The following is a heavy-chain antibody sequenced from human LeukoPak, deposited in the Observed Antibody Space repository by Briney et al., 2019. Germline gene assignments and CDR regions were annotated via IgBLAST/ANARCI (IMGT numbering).Heavy chain of an antibody. J-gene: IGHJ6*02. CDR3: ARVLVPTYYYYGMDV. D-gene: IGHD1-26*01. CDR2: ISAYNGNT. CDR1: GYTFTSYG. Sequence: ASVKVSCKASGYTFTSYGISWVRQAPGQGLEWMGWISAYNGNTNYAQKLQGRVTMTTDTSTSTAYMELRSLRPDDTAVYYCARVLVPTYYYYGMDVWGQGTTATVSS. V-gene: IGHV1-18*01.